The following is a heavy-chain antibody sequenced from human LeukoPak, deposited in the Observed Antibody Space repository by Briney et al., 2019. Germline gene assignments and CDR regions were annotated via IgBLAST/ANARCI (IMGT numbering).Heavy chain of an antibody. D-gene: IGHD2-21*02. V-gene: IGHV3-21*01. CDR1: GFTFSTYS. Sequence: GGSLRLSCAASGFTFSTYSMNSVRQAPGKGLEWVSSITSSRIYIYYADSVKGRFTISRDNAKNSLYLQMNSLRAEDTAVYYCARDGSRGNLVTAPDFWGQGTLVTVSS. CDR3: ARDGSRGNLVTAPDF. CDR2: ITSSRIYI. J-gene: IGHJ4*02.